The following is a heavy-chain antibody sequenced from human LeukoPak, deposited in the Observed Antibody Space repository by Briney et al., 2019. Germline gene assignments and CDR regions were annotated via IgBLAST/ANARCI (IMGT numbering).Heavy chain of an antibody. CDR2: VYSSGST. V-gene: IGHV4-4*07. J-gene: IGHJ4*02. Sequence: SETLSLTCTVSGGSISNYYWSWIRQPAGKRLEWLGRVYSSGSTNYNPSLESRVTVSVDTSKNQFSLKLSSVTAADTAVYYCAREHMVRGVINRWGQGALVTVSS. CDR1: GGSISNYY. D-gene: IGHD3-10*01. CDR3: AREHMVRGVINR.